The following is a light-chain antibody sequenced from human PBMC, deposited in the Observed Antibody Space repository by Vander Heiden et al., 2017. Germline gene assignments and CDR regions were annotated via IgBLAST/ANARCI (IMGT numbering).Light chain of an antibody. CDR3: QSYDSSLSGRGV. V-gene: IGLV1-40*01. CDR1: SSNIGAGYD. J-gene: IGLJ2*01. CDR2: GNS. Sequence: QSVLTQPPSVSGAPGQRVTISCTGSSSNIGAGYDVHWYQQLPGTAPKLLIYGNSNRPSGVPDRVSGSKSGTSASLAITGLQAEDEADYYCQSYDSSLSGRGVFGGGTKLTVL.